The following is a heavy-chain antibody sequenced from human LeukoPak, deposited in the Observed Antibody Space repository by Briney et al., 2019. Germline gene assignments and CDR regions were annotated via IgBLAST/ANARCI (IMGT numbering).Heavy chain of an antibody. CDR1: GGSISSYY. V-gene: IGHV4-59*01. CDR3: ARVARWSYVYFDY. D-gene: IGHD1-26*01. J-gene: IGHJ4*02. CDR2: FYYGGST. Sequence: SETLSLTCTVSGGSISSYYWSWIRQPPGKGLEWIGYFYYGGSTNYNPSLESRVTISVDTSKNQFPLKLSSVTAADTAVYYCARVARWSYVYFDYWGQGTLVTVSS.